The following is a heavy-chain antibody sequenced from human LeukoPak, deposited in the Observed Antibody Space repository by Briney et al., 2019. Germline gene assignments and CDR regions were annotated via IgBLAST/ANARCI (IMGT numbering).Heavy chain of an antibody. D-gene: IGHD3-10*01. CDR3: ARTGSGSPYYYYYMDV. V-gene: IGHV4-4*07. J-gene: IGHJ6*03. CDR1: GGSISSYY. CDR2: IYTSGST. Sequence: SETLSLTCTVSGGSISSYYWSWIRQPAGKGLEWIGRIYTSGSTNYNPSLKSRVTMSVDTSKNQSSLKLSSVTAADTAVYYCARTGSGSPYYYYYMDVWGKGTTVTVSS.